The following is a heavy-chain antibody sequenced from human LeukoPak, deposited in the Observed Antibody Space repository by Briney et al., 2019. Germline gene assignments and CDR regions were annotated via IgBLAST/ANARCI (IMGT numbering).Heavy chain of an antibody. V-gene: IGHV1-8*01. CDR3: AREGVKWDLYYGSGSLDS. CDR2: MNPNSGQT. Sequence: GASVKVSCKTSGYTFTSYDIYWVRQAPGQGLEGVGWMNPNSGQTGYEQKFQGRITMTTNTSINTAYMELSSLRSEDTAVYYCAREGVKWDLYYGSGSLDSWGQGTQVIVSS. D-gene: IGHD3-10*01. CDR1: GYTFTSYD. J-gene: IGHJ4*02.